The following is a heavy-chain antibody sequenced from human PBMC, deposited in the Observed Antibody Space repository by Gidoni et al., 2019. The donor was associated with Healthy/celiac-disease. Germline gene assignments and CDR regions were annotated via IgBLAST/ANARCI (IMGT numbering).Heavy chain of an antibody. CDR3: LTTQWLGTPDFDY. CDR2: IYYSGST. CDR1: GGSISSSSYY. D-gene: IGHD6-19*01. Sequence: QLQLQESGPGLVKPSETLSLTCTVSGGSISSSSYYWGWIRQPPGKGLEWIGSIYYSGSTYYNPSLKSRVTISVDTSKNQFSLKLSSVTAADTAVYWCLTTQWLGTPDFDYWGQGTLVTVSS. V-gene: IGHV4-39*01. J-gene: IGHJ4*02.